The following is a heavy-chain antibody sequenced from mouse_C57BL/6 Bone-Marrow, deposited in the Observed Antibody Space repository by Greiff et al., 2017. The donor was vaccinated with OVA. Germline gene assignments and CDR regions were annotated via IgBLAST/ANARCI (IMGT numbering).Heavy chain of an antibody. CDR1: GFTFSSYA. J-gene: IGHJ3*01. CDR2: ISDGGSYT. CDR3: AIDDYRAWFAY. V-gene: IGHV5-4*01. Sequence: EVQVVESGGGLVKPGGSLKLSCAASGFTFSSYAMSWVRQTPEKRLEWVATISDGGSYTYYPDNVKGRFTISSANAKNNLYLQMSQLKSEDTAMYYCAIDDYRAWFAYWGQGTPVTVSA. D-gene: IGHD2-4*01.